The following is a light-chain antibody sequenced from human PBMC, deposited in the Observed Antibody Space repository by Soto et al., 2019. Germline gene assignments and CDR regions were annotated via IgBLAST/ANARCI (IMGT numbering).Light chain of an antibody. CDR3: QQYNSYPRT. Sequence: DIPMTQSPSTLSASLGDRVTITCRASQRSSSWLGWYQQKPGKAPKLLIYDASSLESGVPSRFSGSGSGTEFTLTISSLQPDDFEAYYCQQYNSYPRTFGQGTKVDIK. CDR1: QRSSSW. CDR2: DAS. J-gene: IGKJ1*01. V-gene: IGKV1-5*01.